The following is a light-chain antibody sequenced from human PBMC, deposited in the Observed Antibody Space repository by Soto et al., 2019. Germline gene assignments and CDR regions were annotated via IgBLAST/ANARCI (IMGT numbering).Light chain of an antibody. CDR3: ATWDSNLRAVV. J-gene: IGLJ2*01. CDR1: ISNIGVNY. Sequence: QSVLTQPPSVSAAPGLKVTISCSGSISNIGVNYVSWYQQVPGTAPQLLIYEHNKRPSGIPGRFSGSTSGTSATLGITGLQSGDEGDYYWATWDSNLRAVVFGGGTKLTVL. V-gene: IGLV1-51*01. CDR2: EHN.